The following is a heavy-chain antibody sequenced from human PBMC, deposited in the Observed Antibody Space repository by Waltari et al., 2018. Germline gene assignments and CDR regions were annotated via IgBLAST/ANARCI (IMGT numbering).Heavy chain of an antibody. CDR3: ARGSTVTTG. CDR1: GFTFSSYA. Sequence: QVQLVESGGGVVQPGRSLRLSCAASGFTFSSYAMHWVRQAPGKGLEWVAVISYDGSNKYYADSVKGRFTISRDNSKNTLYLQMNSLRAEDTAVYYCARGSTVTTGGGQGTLVTVSS. CDR2: ISYDGSNK. D-gene: IGHD4-4*01. J-gene: IGHJ4*02. V-gene: IGHV3-30-3*01.